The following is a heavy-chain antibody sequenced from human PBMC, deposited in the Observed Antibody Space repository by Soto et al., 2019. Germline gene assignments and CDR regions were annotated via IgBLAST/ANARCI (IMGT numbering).Heavy chain of an antibody. CDR3: AREVAGTQYYFDY. Sequence: SCKASGSTFSSYSMNWVRQAPGKGLEWVSYISSSSSTIYYADSVKGRFTISRDNAKNSLYLQMNSLRDEDTAVYYCAREVAGTQYYFDYWGQGTLVTVSS. CDR1: GSTFSSYS. CDR2: ISSSSSTI. V-gene: IGHV3-48*02. D-gene: IGHD6-19*01. J-gene: IGHJ4*02.